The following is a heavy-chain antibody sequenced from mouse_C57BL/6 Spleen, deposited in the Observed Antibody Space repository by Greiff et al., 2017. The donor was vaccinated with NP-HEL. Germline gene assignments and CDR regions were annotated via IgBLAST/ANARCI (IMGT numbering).Heavy chain of an antibody. CDR3: AREIYYYGSRGYFDV. CDR2: IYPGDGDT. D-gene: IGHD1-1*01. V-gene: IGHV1-82*01. J-gene: IGHJ1*03. CDR1: GYAFSSSW. Sequence: VQLQQSGPELVKPGASVKISCKASGYAFSSSWMNWVKQRPGKGLEWIGRIYPGDGDTNYNGKFKGKATLTANKSSSTAYMQLSSLTSEDSAVYFCAREIYYYGSRGYFDVWGTGTTVTVSS.